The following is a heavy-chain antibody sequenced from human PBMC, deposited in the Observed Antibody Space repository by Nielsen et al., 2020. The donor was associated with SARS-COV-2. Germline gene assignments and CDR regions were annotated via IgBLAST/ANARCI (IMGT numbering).Heavy chain of an antibody. CDR3: ARGLLTMGATDWFDP. V-gene: IGHV4-31*02. J-gene: IGHJ5*02. D-gene: IGHD3-10*01. Sequence: WICQPPGKGLEWIGYIYYSGSTYYNPSLKSRVTISVDTSKNQFSLKLSSVTAADTAVYYCARGLLTMGATDWFDPWGQGTLVTVSS. CDR2: IYYSGST.